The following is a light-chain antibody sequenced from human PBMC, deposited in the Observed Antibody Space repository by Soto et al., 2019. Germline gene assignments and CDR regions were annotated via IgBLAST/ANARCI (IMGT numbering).Light chain of an antibody. CDR3: QQYDTSYT. Sequence: EIVLTQFPGTLSLSPGERATLSCRASETIGYKYLAWYQQKPGLAPTLLMYDASTRAPGIPDRFSGSGSGTDFTLPISILEPGDFSVYFCQQYDTSYTFGPGTKLEI. CDR2: DAS. CDR1: ETIGYKY. V-gene: IGKV3-20*01. J-gene: IGKJ2*01.